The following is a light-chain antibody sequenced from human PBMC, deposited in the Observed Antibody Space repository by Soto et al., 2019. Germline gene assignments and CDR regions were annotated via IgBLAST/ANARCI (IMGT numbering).Light chain of an antibody. J-gene: IGKJ5*01. CDR3: MQDLQTPSIT. V-gene: IGKV2-28*01. CDR2: LGS. CDR1: QSLLHSNGYNY. Sequence: DIVMTQSPLSLPVTPGEPASISCRSSQSLLHSNGYNYLDWYLQKPGQSPQLLIYLGSNRASGVPDRFSGSGSGTDFTLKISRVEAEDVGVYYCMQDLQTPSITFGQGTRLEIK.